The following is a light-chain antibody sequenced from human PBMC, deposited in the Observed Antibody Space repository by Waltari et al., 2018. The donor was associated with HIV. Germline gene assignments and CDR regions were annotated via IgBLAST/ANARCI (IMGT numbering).Light chain of an antibody. J-gene: IGLJ3*02. V-gene: IGLV2-14*03. Sequence: QSALTQPASVSGSPGPSITISCTGTSSDVGGSNYVSWYQQHPGKAPKLMIFDVSNRPSGVSNRFSGSKSGNTASLTISGLQAEDEADYYCSSYTSINTWVFGTGTKLTVL. CDR1: SSDVGGSNY. CDR2: DVS. CDR3: SSYTSINTWV.